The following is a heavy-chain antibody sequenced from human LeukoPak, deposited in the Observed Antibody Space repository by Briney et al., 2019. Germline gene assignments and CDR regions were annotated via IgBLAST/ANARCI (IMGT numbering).Heavy chain of an antibody. CDR1: GFTVSSNY. D-gene: IGHD2-2*01. V-gene: IGHV3-66*01. CDR2: IYSSGST. CDR3: PRGLGYCHTTSCLQPFDY. J-gene: IGHJ4*02. Sequence: GGSLRLSCAASGFTVSSNYMSWVRQAPGRGLECVSGIYSSGSTSYADSVEGRFTISRDNSKNKLKLQMNSLSAEDTAVYYCPRGLGYCHTTSCLQPFDYWGQGTMVAVSS.